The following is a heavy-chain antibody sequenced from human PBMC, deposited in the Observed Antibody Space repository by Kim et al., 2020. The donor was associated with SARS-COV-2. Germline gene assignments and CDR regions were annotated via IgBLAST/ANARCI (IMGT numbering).Heavy chain of an antibody. Sequence: GGSLRLSCAASGFIFRTFGIHWVRQAPGKGLEWVAFISNDGIFTTYADSVKGRFTISRDYGENTVYLQMNSLLAGDTALYYCARPASSHIALWVQGTLV. CDR2: ISNDGIFT. J-gene: IGHJ1*01. D-gene: IGHD2-21*01. CDR3: ARPASSHIAL. V-gene: IGHV3-33*01. CDR1: GFIFRTFG.